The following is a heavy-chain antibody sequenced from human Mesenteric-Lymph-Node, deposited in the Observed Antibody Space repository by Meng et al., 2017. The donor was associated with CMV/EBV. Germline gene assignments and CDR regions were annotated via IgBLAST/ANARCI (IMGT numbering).Heavy chain of an antibody. J-gene: IGHJ3*02. V-gene: IGHV3-48*04. D-gene: IGHD2-2*01. CDR1: GFTFSSYG. CDR3: SRLRGGGCSSTSCSNAFDI. CDR2: ISSGSSSI. Sequence: GESLKISCAASGFTFSSYGMNWVRQAPGKGLEWVSYISSGSSSIYYADSVKGRFTISRGDAENSLYLQMNSLRAEDSAVYYCSRLRGGGCSSTSCSNAFDIWGQGTMVTVSS.